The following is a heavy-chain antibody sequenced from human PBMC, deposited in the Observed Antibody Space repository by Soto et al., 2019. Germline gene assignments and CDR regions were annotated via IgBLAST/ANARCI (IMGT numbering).Heavy chain of an antibody. D-gene: IGHD2-21*02. Sequence: QITLKESGPTLVKPTQTLTLTCTFSGFSLSTSGVGVGWIRQPPGKALEWLAVIYWDDDKGYSPSLKNRLTITKDTSKNQVVLTMTNRVHVDTATYYCAHTVGLVVVTSEHEYFQHWGQGTQVTVSS. J-gene: IGHJ1*01. V-gene: IGHV2-5*02. CDR1: GFSLSTSGVG. CDR3: AHTVGLVVVTSEHEYFQH. CDR2: IYWDDDK.